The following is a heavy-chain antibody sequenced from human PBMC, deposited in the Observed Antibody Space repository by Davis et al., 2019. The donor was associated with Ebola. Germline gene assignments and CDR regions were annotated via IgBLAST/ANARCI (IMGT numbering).Heavy chain of an antibody. CDR1: GGSFSGYY. V-gene: IGHV4-30-4*01. CDR3: ARVDTAMVNFDY. D-gene: IGHD5-18*01. Sequence: PSETLSLTCAVYGGSFSGYYWSWIRQPPGKGLEWIGYIYYSGSTYYNPSLKSRVTISVDTSKNQFSLKLSSVTAADTAVYYCARVDTAMVNFDYWGQGTLVTVSS. CDR2: IYYSGST. J-gene: IGHJ4*02.